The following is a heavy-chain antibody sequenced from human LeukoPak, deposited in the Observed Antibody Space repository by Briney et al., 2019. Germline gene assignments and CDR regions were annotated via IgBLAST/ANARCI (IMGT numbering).Heavy chain of an antibody. CDR1: GFTFSSYG. CDR3: AKGADTGGWEAYFQH. CDR2: ISYDGSNK. Sequence: GGSLRLSCAASGFTFSSYGMHWVRQAPGKGLEWVAVISYDGSNKYYADSVKGRFTISRDNSKNTLYLQMSSLRAEDTAVYYCAKGADTGGWEAYFQHWGQGTLVTVSS. V-gene: IGHV3-30*18. D-gene: IGHD2-8*02. J-gene: IGHJ1*01.